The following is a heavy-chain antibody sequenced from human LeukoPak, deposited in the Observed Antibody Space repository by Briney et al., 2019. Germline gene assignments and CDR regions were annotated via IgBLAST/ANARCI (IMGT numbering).Heavy chain of an antibody. Sequence: GGSLRLSCAASGFTFSSYWMSWVRQAPGKGLEWVSCISGTSDYIYYAESVKGRFTISRDNGQNSLYLQMNSLRAEDTAVYYCARREPQGCSGTSCFAGPVGHWGQGTLVTVSS. J-gene: IGHJ4*02. CDR2: ISGTSDYI. V-gene: IGHV3-21*06. CDR3: ARREPQGCSGTSCFAGPVGH. CDR1: GFTFSSYW. D-gene: IGHD2-2*01.